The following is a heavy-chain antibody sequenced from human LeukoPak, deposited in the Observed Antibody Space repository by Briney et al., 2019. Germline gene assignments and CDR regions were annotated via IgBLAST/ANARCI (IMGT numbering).Heavy chain of an antibody. Sequence: AASVKVSCKASGYTFTSYDINWVRQATGQGLEWMGWMNPNSGNTGYAQKFQGRVTMTRNTSISTAYMELSSLRSEDTAVYYCARVAGRSRGVFDPWGQGTLVTVSS. CDR3: ARVAGRSRGVFDP. CDR2: MNPNSGNT. CDR1: GYTFTSYD. V-gene: IGHV1-8*01. D-gene: IGHD3-22*01. J-gene: IGHJ5*02.